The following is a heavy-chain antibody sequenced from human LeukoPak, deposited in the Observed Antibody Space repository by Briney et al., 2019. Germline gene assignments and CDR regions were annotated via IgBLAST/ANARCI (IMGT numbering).Heavy chain of an antibody. V-gene: IGHV4-61*01. CDR2: IYYSGST. CDR1: GGSVSSGSYY. J-gene: IGHJ4*02. CDR3: AREGMAFDY. Sequence: SETLSLTCTVSGGSVSSGSYYWSWIRQPPGKGLEWIGYIYYSGSTNYNPSLKSRVTISVDTSKNQFSLKLSSVTAADTAVYYCAREGMAFDYWGQGTLVTVSS. D-gene: IGHD5-24*01.